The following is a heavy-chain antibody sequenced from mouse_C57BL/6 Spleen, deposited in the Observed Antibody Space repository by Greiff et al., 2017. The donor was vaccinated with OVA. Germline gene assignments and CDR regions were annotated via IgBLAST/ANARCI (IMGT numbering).Heavy chain of an antibody. D-gene: IGHD1-1*01. J-gene: IGHJ3*01. CDR2: INPGSGGT. CDR3: ARWTDGSSLAY. Sequence: QVHLKQSGAELVRPGTSVKVSCKASGYAFTNYLIEWVKQRPGQGLEWIGVINPGSGGTNYNEKFKGKATLTADKSSSTAYMQLSSLTSEDSAVYFCARWTDGSSLAYWGQGTLVTVSA. CDR1: GYAFTNYL. V-gene: IGHV1-54*01.